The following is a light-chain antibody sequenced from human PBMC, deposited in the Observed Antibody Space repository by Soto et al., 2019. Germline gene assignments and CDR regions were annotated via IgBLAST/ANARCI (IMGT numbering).Light chain of an antibody. CDR3: QTWGTGVV. Sequence: QLVLTQSPSASASLGASVKLTCTLSSGHSNYAIAWYQQQPEKGPRYLMKLNSDGSHSKGDGIPDRFSGSSSGAERYLTISSLQSEDEADYYCQTWGTGVVFGGGTKLTVL. V-gene: IGLV4-69*01. CDR2: LNSDGSH. CDR1: SGHSNYA. J-gene: IGLJ2*01.